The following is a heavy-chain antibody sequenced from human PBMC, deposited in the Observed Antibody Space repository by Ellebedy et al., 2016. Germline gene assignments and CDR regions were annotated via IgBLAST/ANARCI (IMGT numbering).Heavy chain of an antibody. D-gene: IGHD1-1*01. J-gene: IGHJ3*02. CDR2: ISSSSSYI. CDR1: GFTFSSYS. V-gene: IGHV3-21*01. Sequence: GGSLRLSCAASGFTFSSYSMNWVRQAPGKGLEWVSSISSSSSYIYYADSVKGRFTISRDNAKNSLYLQMNSLRAEDTAVYYCARDALLEDAFDIWGQGTMVTVSS. CDR3: ARDALLEDAFDI.